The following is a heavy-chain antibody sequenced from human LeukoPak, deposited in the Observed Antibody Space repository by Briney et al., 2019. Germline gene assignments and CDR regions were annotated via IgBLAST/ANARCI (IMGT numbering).Heavy chain of an antibody. J-gene: IGHJ5*02. CDR1: GGSISGYY. CDR3: ARVGNYDGWFDP. D-gene: IGHD3-3*01. V-gene: IGHV4-59*01. Sequence: SETLSLTCAVSGGSISGYYGSWIRQPPGKGLEWIGYIFYTGNSRYNPSLKSRVTISVETSKNQFSLKLTPVTAADTAVYYCARVGNYDGWFDPWGQGTLVTVSS. CDR2: IFYTGNS.